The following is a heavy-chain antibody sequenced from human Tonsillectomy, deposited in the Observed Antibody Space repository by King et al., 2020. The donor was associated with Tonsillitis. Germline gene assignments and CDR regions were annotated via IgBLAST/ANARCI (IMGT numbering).Heavy chain of an antibody. D-gene: IGHD1-1*01. Sequence: VQLVQSGAEVKKPGASVKVSCKASGFIFTGHYMHWLRQAPGQGLEWMGWINLNSGGTDYVQRFQGRGTMTRDTSITTAYMELSGLRSDDTAVYYCARDNRWNDVGGWFDPWGQGTLVTVSS. CDR2: INLNSGGT. J-gene: IGHJ5*02. V-gene: IGHV1-2*02. CDR1: GFIFTGHY. CDR3: ARDNRWNDVGGWFDP.